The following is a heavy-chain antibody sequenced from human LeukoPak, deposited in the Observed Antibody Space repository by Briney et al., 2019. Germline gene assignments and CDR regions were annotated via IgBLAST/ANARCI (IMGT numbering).Heavy chain of an antibody. CDR2: ISGSGGSI. J-gene: IGHJ4*02. CDR1: GFTFSSYA. Sequence: PGGSLRLSCAASGFTFSSYAMSWVRQAPGKGLEWVSTISGSGGSIYYADSVKGRLTISRDNSKNTLYLQMNSLRAEDTALYYCAKDVYSSGSDFDYWGQGTLVTVSS. V-gene: IGHV3-23*01. CDR3: AKDVYSSGSDFDY. D-gene: IGHD6-19*01.